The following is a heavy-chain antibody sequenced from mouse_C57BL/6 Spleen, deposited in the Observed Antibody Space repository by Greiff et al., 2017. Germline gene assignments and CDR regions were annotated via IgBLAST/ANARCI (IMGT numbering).Heavy chain of an antibody. V-gene: IGHV1-22*01. D-gene: IGHD2-4*01. CDR3: AGLRRGYFDV. CDR1: GYTFTDYN. CDR2: INPNNGGT. J-gene: IGHJ1*03. Sequence: EVQLQESGPELVKPGASVTMSCKASGYTFTDYNMHWVKQSHGKSLEWIGYINPNNGGTSYNQKFKGKATLTVNKSSSTAYMELRSLTSEDSAVYYCAGLRRGYFDVWGTGTTVTVSS.